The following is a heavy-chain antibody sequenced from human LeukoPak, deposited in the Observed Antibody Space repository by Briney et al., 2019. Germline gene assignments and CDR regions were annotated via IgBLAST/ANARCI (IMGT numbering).Heavy chain of an antibody. CDR3: ARQSYCSSTSCYHRYMDV. CDR2: IYYSGST. V-gene: IGHV4-39*01. CDR1: GDSITGYY. J-gene: IGHJ6*03. D-gene: IGHD2-2*01. Sequence: SETLSLTCSVSGDSITGYYWGWIRQPPGKGLEWIGSIYYSGSTYYNPSLKSRVTISVDTSKNQFSLKLSSVTAADTAVYYCARQSYCSSTSCYHRYMDVWGKGTTVTISS.